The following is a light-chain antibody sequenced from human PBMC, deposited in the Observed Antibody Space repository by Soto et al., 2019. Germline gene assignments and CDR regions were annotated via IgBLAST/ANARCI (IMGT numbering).Light chain of an antibody. CDR2: KVS. CDR3: MQGTPWPFT. CDR1: QSLVHSDGNTS. V-gene: IGKV2-30*02. Sequence: DVVMTQSPLSLPVTLGQPASISCRSSQSLVHSDGNTSLNWFQQRPGQSPRRLIYKVSNRDSGVPDRFSGSGSGSGFTLKISRVEAEDVGLYYCMQGTPWPFTLGQGTKLEIK. J-gene: IGKJ2*01.